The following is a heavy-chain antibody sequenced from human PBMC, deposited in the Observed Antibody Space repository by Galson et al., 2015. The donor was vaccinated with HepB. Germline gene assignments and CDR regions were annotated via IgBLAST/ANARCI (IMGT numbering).Heavy chain of an antibody. CDR1: GYTFTSYA. V-gene: IGHV7-4-1*02. Sequence: SVKVSCKASGYTFTSYAMNWVRQAPGQGLEWMGWINTNTGNPTYAQGFTGRFVFSLDTSVSTAYLQISSLKAEDTAVYYCARERDPILMSTTGRKVFDYWGQGTLVTVSS. CDR3: ARERDPILMSTTGRKVFDY. J-gene: IGHJ4*02. D-gene: IGHD1-1*01. CDR2: INTNTGNP.